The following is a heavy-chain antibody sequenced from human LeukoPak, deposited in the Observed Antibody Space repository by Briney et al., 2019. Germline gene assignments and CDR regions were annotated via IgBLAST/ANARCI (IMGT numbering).Heavy chain of an antibody. CDR3: ARAGPSSSWHQFDY. V-gene: IGHV3-30*02. J-gene: IGHJ4*02. D-gene: IGHD6-13*01. CDR1: GFTFNNYG. Sequence: GGSLRLSCAPSGFTFNNYGMHWVRQAPGKGLEWVAFIRDDGSIKYYADSVKGRFTISRDNSKNTLYLQMNSLRAEETAVYYCARAGPSSSWHQFDYWGQGTLVTVSS. CDR2: IRDDGSIK.